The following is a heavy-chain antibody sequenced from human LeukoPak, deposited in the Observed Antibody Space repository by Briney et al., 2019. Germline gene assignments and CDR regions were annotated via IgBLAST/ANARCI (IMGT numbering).Heavy chain of an antibody. CDR3: ARPETTVSYDAFDI. J-gene: IGHJ3*02. V-gene: IGHV4-59*08. D-gene: IGHD4-17*01. CDR1: GGSISSYY. CDR2: IYHTGNT. Sequence: SETLSLTCNVSGGSISSYYWSWIRQPPGKGLEWIGRIYHTGNTNYNPSLKSRVTISVDTSRNQFSLKLSSVTAADTAVYYCARPETTVSYDAFDIWGQGTMVTVSS.